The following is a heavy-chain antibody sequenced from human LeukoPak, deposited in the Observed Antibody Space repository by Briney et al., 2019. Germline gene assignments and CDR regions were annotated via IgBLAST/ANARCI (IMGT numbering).Heavy chain of an antibody. Sequence: SVKVSCKASGYTFTGYYMHWVRQAPGQGLEWMGRIIPIFGTANYAQKFQGRVTITTDESTSTAYIELSSLRSEDTAVYYCARDEAFGQWLAPGDYWGQGTLVTVSS. CDR3: ARDEAFGQWLAPGDY. J-gene: IGHJ4*02. CDR2: IIPIFGTA. V-gene: IGHV1-69*05. D-gene: IGHD6-19*01. CDR1: GYTFTGYY.